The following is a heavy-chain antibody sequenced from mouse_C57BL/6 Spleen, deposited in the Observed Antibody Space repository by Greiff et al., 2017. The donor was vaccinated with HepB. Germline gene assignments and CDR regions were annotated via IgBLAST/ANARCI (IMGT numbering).Heavy chain of an antibody. J-gene: IGHJ3*01. CDR2: IYPSDSET. Sequence: VKLQESGAELVRPGSSVKLSCKASGYTFTSYWMDWVKQRPGQGLEWIGNIYPSDSETHYNQKFKDKATLTVDKSSSTAYMQLSSLTSEDSAVYYCARSRNYQAWFAYWGQGTLVTVSA. CDR3: ARSRNYQAWFAY. D-gene: IGHD2-1*01. CDR1: GYTFTSYW. V-gene: IGHV1-61*01.